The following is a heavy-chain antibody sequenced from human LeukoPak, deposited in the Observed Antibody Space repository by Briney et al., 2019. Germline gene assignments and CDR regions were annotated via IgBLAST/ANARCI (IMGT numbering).Heavy chain of an antibody. D-gene: IGHD6-13*01. CDR2: ISSSSSTI. J-gene: IGHJ4*02. V-gene: IGHV3-48*01. CDR1: GFTFSIYS. Sequence: GGSLRLSCAPSGFTFSIYSMNSVRQAPGGGGEWVSYISSSSSTIYYADSVKGRFTISRDNAKNSLYLQMNSLRAEDTAVYYCARESSAAPDYWGQGTLVTVSS. CDR3: ARESSAAPDY.